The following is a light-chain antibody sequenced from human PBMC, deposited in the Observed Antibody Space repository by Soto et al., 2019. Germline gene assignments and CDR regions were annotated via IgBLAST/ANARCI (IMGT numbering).Light chain of an antibody. J-gene: IGLJ1*01. V-gene: IGLV2-14*03. CDR2: DVS. Sequence: QSALTQPASVSGSPGQSITISCTGTSSDVGGYNYVSWYQQYPGKAPKLMIYDVSNRPSGVSNRFSGSKSGNTASLTISGLQAEDEADYYCSPFTRSSSPYDFGTVT. CDR1: SSDVGGYNY. CDR3: SPFTRSSSPYD.